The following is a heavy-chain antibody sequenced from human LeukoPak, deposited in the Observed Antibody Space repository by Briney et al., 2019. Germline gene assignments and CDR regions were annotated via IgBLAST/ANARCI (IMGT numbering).Heavy chain of an antibody. CDR2: ISAYNGNT. J-gene: IGHJ4*02. CDR3: ASLPGDYGDYVELAN. D-gene: IGHD4-17*01. CDR1: GYTFTSYG. Sequence: EASVKVSCKASGYTFTSYGISWVRQAPGQGLEWMGWISAYNGNTNYAQKLQGRVTMTRDTSISTAYMELSRLRSDDTAVYYCASLPGDYGDYVELANWGQGTLVTVSS. V-gene: IGHV1-18*01.